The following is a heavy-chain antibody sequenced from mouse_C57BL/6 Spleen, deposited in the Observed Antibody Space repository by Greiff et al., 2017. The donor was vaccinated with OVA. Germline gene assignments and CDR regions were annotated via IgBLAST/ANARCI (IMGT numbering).Heavy chain of an antibody. CDR3: ARDRNYYGSNLFDY. Sequence: DVQLVESGGGLVKPGGSLKLSCAASGFTFSSYAMSWVRQTPEKRLEWVATISDGGSYTYYPDNVKGRFTISRDNAKNNLYLQMSHLKSEDTAMYYCARDRNYYGSNLFDYWGQGTTLTVSS. V-gene: IGHV5-4*01. D-gene: IGHD1-1*01. CDR1: GFTFSSYA. J-gene: IGHJ2*01. CDR2: ISDGGSYT.